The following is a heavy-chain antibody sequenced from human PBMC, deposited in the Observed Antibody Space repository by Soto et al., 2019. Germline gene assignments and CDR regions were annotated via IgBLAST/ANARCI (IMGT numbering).Heavy chain of an antibody. Sequence: SETLSLTCAVYGGSFSGYYWSWIRQPPGKGLEWIGEINHSGSTNYNPSLKSRVTISVDTSKNQFSLKLSSVTAADTAVYYCARGLGRYGYCSSTSCYLFSYYYYGMDVWGQGTTVTVSS. CDR3: ARGLGRYGYCSSTSCYLFSYYYYGMDV. D-gene: IGHD2-2*03. CDR2: INHSGST. V-gene: IGHV4-34*01. J-gene: IGHJ6*02. CDR1: GGSFSGYY.